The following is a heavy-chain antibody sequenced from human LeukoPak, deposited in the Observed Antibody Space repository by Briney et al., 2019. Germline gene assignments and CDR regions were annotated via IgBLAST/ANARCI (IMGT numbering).Heavy chain of an antibody. CDR3: AREEEIYGGPLDY. Sequence: SVKVSCKASGGTFSSYAISWVRQAPGQGLERMGGIIPFFGTANYAQKFQGRVTITTDESTSTAYMELSSLRSEDTAVYYCAREEEIYGGPLDYWGQGTLVTVSS. J-gene: IGHJ4*02. V-gene: IGHV1-69*05. CDR1: GGTFSSYA. D-gene: IGHD4-23*01. CDR2: IIPFFGTA.